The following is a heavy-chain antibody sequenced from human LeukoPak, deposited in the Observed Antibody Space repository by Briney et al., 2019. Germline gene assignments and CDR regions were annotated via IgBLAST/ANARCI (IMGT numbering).Heavy chain of an antibody. CDR1: GFTFRNYV. J-gene: IGHJ4*02. Sequence: GGSLGLSCAASGFTFRNYVIHWVRQAPGKGLEWVAVTSSDLNVKLYADSVKGRFTISSDNSRSTLYLQMNSLRPEDTAIYYCAREGYYGSGSPPSLYFDYWGQGTLVTVSS. V-gene: IGHV3-30-3*01. CDR3: AREGYYGSGSPPSLYFDY. D-gene: IGHD3-10*01. CDR2: TSSDLNVK.